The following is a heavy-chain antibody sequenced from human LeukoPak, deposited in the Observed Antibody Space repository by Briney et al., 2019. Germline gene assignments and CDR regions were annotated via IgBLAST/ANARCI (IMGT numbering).Heavy chain of an antibody. D-gene: IGHD3-3*01. Sequence: PSETLSLTCTVSGGSITYNDWSWIRQPPGRGLEYIGDSSYSGNTNYNPSLKSRVTMSVDTSKNQFSLKLSSVTAADTAVYYCAKIGKDYDLWTGSPFHVWGQGTVVIVSS. CDR1: GGSITYND. CDR3: AKIGKDYDLWTGSPFHV. CDR2: SSYSGNT. V-gene: IGHV4-59*01. J-gene: IGHJ3*01.